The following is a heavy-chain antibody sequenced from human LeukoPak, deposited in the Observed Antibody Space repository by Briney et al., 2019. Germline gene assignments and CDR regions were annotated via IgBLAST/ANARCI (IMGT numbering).Heavy chain of an antibody. CDR2: INHSGST. D-gene: IGHD3-16*01. V-gene: IGHV4-34*01. CDR3: ARDPSSGGY. J-gene: IGHJ4*02. CDR1: GGSFSGYY. Sequence: PSETLSLTCAVYGGSFSGYYWSWIRQPPGQGLEWIGEINHSGSTNYNPSLKSRVTISVDTSKNQFSLKLSSVTAADTAVYYCARDPSSGGYWGQGTLVTVSS.